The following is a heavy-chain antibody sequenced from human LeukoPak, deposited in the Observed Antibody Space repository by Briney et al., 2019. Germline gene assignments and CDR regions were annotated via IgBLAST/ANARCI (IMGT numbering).Heavy chain of an antibody. Sequence: PGGSLRLSCAASRFTFSSYWMHWVRQAPGKGLVWVSRINSVGSSTGYADSVKGRFTISRDNAKNTLYLQMNSLRVEDTAVYYCARGAGSSWSGLIDYWGQGTLVTVSS. CDR3: ARGAGSSWSGLIDY. CDR1: RFTFSSYW. CDR2: INSVGSST. J-gene: IGHJ4*02. V-gene: IGHV3-74*01. D-gene: IGHD6-13*01.